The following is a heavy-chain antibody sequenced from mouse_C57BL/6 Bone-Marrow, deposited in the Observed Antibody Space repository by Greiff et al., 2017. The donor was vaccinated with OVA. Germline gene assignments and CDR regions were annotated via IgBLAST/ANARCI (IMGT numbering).Heavy chain of an antibody. J-gene: IGHJ2*01. Sequence: VKLVESGPELVKPGASVKLSCKASGYTFTSYDINWVKQRPGQGLEWIGWIYPRDGSTKYNEKFKGKATLTVDTSSSTAYMERHSLTSEDSAVYFCARLNYYGSSLFDYWGQGTTLTVSS. CDR1: GYTFTSYD. V-gene: IGHV1-85*01. CDR3: ARLNYYGSSLFDY. D-gene: IGHD1-1*01. CDR2: IYPRDGST.